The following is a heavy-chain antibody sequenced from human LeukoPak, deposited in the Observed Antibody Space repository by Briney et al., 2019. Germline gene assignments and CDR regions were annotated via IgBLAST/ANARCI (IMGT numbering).Heavy chain of an antibody. Sequence: SETLSLTCTVSGGSISSYYWSWIRQPPGKGLEWIGYIYYSGSTNYNPSLKSRVTISVDTSKNQFSLKLSSVTAADTAVYYCARSKTTVTPPYYYYYYMDVWGKGTTVTIS. CDR1: GGSISSYY. V-gene: IGHV4-59*01. J-gene: IGHJ6*03. CDR2: IYYSGST. CDR3: ARSKTTVTPPYYYYYYMDV. D-gene: IGHD4-17*01.